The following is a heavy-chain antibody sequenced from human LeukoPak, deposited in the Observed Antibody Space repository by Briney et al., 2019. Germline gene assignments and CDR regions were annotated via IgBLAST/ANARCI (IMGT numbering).Heavy chain of an antibody. D-gene: IGHD1-26*01. CDR2: IYYSGST. V-gene: IGHV4-39*07. CDR1: GGSISSSSYY. CDR3: AREIVGAHVDY. J-gene: IGHJ4*02. Sequence: PSETLSLTCTVSGGSISSSSYYWGWIRQPPGKGLEWIGSIYYSGSTYYNPSLKSRVTISVDTSKNQFSLKLSSVTAADTAVYYCAREIVGAHVDYWGRGTLVTVSS.